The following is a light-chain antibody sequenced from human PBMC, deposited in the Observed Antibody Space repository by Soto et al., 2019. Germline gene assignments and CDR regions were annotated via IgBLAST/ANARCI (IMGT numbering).Light chain of an antibody. V-gene: IGLV3-21*02. CDR3: QVWDISSDQYL. CDR2: DDS. CDR1: NIGSKS. Sequence: SYELTQPPSVSVAPGQTARITCGGNNIGSKSVHWYQQRPGQAPVLVLCDDSNRPSGIPERFSGSNSGSTATLTISSVEAGDEADYFCQVWDISSDQYLFGTGTKVTVL. J-gene: IGLJ1*01.